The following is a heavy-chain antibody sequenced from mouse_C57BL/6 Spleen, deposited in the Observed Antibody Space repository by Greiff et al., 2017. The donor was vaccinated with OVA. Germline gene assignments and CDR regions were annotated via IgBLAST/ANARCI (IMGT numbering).Heavy chain of an antibody. CDR2: IYPRDGST. CDR1: GYTFTSYD. V-gene: IGHV1-85*01. J-gene: IGHJ2*01. CDR3: AREGRSGYFDY. Sequence: VKLVESGPELVKPGASVKLSCKASGYTFTSYDINWVKQRPGQGLEWIGWIYPRDGSTKYNEKFKGKATLTVDTSSSTAYMELHSLTSEDSAVYFCAREGRSGYFDYWGQGTTLTVSS.